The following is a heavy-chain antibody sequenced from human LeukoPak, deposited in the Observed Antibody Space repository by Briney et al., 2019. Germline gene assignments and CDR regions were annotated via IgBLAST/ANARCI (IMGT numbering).Heavy chain of an antibody. D-gene: IGHD5-18*01. J-gene: IGHJ3*02. CDR2: INPNPNSGGT. V-gene: IGHV1-2*02. Sequence: ASVKVSCKASGYTFTDYYLHWVRQAPGQGLEWVGWINPNPNSGGTSYAQKFQGRFSMTRDTSISTAYMELSRLRSDDTAVYYCARRAREYSHDAFDIWGQGTMVTVSS. CDR1: GYTFTDYY. CDR3: ARRAREYSHDAFDI.